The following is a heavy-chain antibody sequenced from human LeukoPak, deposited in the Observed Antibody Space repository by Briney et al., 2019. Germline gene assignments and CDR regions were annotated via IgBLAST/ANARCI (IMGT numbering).Heavy chain of an antibody. J-gene: IGHJ4*02. V-gene: IGHV3-23*01. CDR1: GFTFSTYG. CDR3: AKDRGY. CDR2: ISGSGGST. Sequence: PGGSLRLSCAASGFTFSTYGMTWVRQAPGKGLGWVAGISGSGGSTSYADSVRGRFTISRDNSKNTLYLQMDSLRGEDTAVYYCAKDRGYWGQGTLVTVSS.